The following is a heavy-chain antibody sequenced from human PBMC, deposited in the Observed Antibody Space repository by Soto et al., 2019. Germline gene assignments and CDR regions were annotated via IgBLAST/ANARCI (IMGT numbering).Heavy chain of an antibody. CDR2: ISSGGVNT. D-gene: IGHD3-22*01. V-gene: IGHV3-23*01. CDR1: GFTFSNYA. CDR3: AKVGPYYHDNSLPDDY. J-gene: IGHJ4*02. Sequence: GGSLRLSCAASGFTFSNYAMTCVRQAPGKGLEWVSAISSGGVNTYYADSVKGRFTISRDNSKNTLYLQMNSLRAEDTAKYYCAKVGPYYHDNSLPDDYWGQRTMVTVSS.